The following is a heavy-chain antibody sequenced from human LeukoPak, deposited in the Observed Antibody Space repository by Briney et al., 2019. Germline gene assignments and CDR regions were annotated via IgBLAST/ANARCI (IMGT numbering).Heavy chain of an antibody. CDR1: GYTFTSYD. J-gene: IGHJ4*02. D-gene: IGHD1-14*01. V-gene: IGHV1-8*01. Sequence: GASVKVSCKASGYTFTSYDINWVRQATGQGLEWMGWMNPNSGNTSYAQKFQGRVTMTRNTSISTAYMELSSLRSEDTAVYYCARVPNQGFPLGYWGQGTLVTVSS. CDR2: MNPNSGNT. CDR3: ARVPNQGFPLGY.